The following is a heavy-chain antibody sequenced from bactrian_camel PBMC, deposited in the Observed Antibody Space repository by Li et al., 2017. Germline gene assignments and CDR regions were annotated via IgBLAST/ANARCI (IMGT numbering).Heavy chain of an antibody. Sequence: VQLVESGGGSVEAGGSLRLSCVIKDYTHTDYTMGWIRQAQGREFEGVAAVDTDGRTVYADSAKGRFTISKDNAKNTLYLQMNSLKPEDTAMYFCATDWGHGRMGKCEGLGTLYNYWGQGTQVTVS. D-gene: IGHD5*01. CDR3: ATDWGHGRMGKCEGLGTLYNY. J-gene: IGHJ4*01. CDR1: DYTHTDYT. CDR2: VDTDGRT. V-gene: IGHV3S66*01.